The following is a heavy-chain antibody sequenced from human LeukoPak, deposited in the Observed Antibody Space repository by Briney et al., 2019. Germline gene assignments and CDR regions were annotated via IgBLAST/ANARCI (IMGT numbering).Heavy chain of an antibody. CDR3: ARGPNYFVY. CDR2: ISGSGGST. CDR1: GFTFSNYG. Sequence: GGSLRLSCAASGFTFSNYGMSWVRQAPGKGLDWVSTISGSGGSTFYADSVKGRFTISRDNSKNTLYLQMNSLRAEDTAVYYCARGPNYFVYWGQGTLVTVSS. J-gene: IGHJ4*02. V-gene: IGHV3-23*01.